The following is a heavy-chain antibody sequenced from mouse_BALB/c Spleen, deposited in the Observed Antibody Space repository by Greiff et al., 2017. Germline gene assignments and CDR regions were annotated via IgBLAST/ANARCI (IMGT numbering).Heavy chain of an antibody. CDR3: ARSPIHYDGPDD. D-gene: IGHD1-2*01. V-gene: IGHV1-14*01. CDR2: INPYNDGT. Sequence: EVQLKESGPELVKPGASVKMSCKASGYTFTSYVMHWVKQKPGQGLEWIGYINPYNDGTKYNEKFKGKATLTSDKSSSTAYMELSSLTSEDSAVYYCARSPIHYDGPDDWGQGTTLTVSS. J-gene: IGHJ2*01. CDR1: GYTFTSYV.